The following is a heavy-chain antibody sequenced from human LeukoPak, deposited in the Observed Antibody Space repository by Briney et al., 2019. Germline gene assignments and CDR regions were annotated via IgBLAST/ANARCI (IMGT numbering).Heavy chain of an antibody. CDR1: GAFISLDY. CDR3: ARDTWGGNPGYYFDL. J-gene: IGHJ2*01. Sequence: SETLSLTCTVSGAFISLDYWTWIRQPAGKGLEWIGRIYSSGSTDYNPSLKSRVTLSVDTSKNQFSLKLTSVTAADTAVYYCARDTWGGNPGYYFDLWGRGTLVTVSS. D-gene: IGHD4-23*01. V-gene: IGHV4-4*07. CDR2: IYSSGST.